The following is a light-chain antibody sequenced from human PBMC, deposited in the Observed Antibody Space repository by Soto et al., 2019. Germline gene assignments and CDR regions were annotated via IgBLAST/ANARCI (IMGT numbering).Light chain of an antibody. J-gene: IGKJ5*01. CDR1: QSVSSSY. V-gene: IGKV3-20*01. CDR2: GAS. CDR3: QQYGGSPRIT. Sequence: EIVLTQSPGTLSLSPGDRATLSCRASQSVSSSYLAWYQQKPGQAPRLLIYGASGRATGIPDRFSGSGSGTDFTLIINRLEPEDVAIYYCQQYGGSPRITFGQGTRLEIK.